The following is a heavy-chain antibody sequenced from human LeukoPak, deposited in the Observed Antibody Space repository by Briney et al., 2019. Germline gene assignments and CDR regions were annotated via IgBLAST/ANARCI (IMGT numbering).Heavy chain of an antibody. Sequence: ASVKVSCKASGYLFIVYNIHWVRQAPGQGLEWMGWINPNTGDTNYAQKFQGRVTMTRDTSISTVYMELRSLRSDDTAVYYCASPSQWELHDAFDIWGQGTMVTVSS. J-gene: IGHJ3*02. CDR1: GYLFIVYN. CDR2: INPNTGDT. V-gene: IGHV1-2*02. D-gene: IGHD1-26*01. CDR3: ASPSQWELHDAFDI.